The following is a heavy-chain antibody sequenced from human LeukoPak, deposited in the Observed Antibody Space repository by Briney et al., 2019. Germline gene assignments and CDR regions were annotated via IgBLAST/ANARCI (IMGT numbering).Heavy chain of an antibody. J-gene: IGHJ4*02. CDR3: ARARVEWELLLDY. V-gene: IGHV1-2*02. CDR1: GYTFTGYY. CDR2: INPNSGGT. D-gene: IGHD1-26*01. Sequence: ASVKVSCKASGYTFTGYYMHWVRQAPGQGLEWMGWINPNSGGTNYARKFQGRVTMTRDTSISTAYMELSRLRSDDTAVYYCARARVEWELLLDYWGQGTLVTVSS.